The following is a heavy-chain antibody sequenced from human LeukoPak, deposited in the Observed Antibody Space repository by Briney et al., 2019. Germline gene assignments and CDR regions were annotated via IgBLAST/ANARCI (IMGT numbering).Heavy chain of an antibody. CDR1: GFTFSSYA. V-gene: IGHV3-30*04. J-gene: IGHJ4*02. Sequence: GGSLRLSCAASGFTFSSYAMHWVRQAPGKWLEWVAVISYDGSNKYYADSVKGRFTISRDNAKNSLYLQMNSLRAEDTAVYYCARDASTTDYWGQGTLVTVSS. D-gene: IGHD1-7*01. CDR2: ISYDGSNK. CDR3: ARDASTTDY.